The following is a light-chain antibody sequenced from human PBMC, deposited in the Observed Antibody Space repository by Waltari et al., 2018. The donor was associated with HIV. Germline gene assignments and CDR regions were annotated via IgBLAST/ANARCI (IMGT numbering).Light chain of an antibody. CDR3: SSYTISSTLV. Sequence: QSALTQPASVSGSPGQSITISCTGTSSDVGGYNYVSWYQQHPGKAPKLMIYEVSNLPSGVSNRFSGSNSVNTASLTISGLQAEYVADYYCSSYTISSTLVFGGWTKLTVL. CDR2: EVS. CDR1: SSDVGGYNY. J-gene: IGLJ2*01. V-gene: IGLV2-14*01.